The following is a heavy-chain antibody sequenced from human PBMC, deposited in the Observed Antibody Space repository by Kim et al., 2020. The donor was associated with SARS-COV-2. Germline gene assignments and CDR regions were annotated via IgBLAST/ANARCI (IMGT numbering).Heavy chain of an antibody. CDR2: ISSSSSYI. CDR3: ARDNAAAGYYDILTGYYPYYFDY. V-gene: IGHV3-21*01. Sequence: GGSLRLSCAASGFTFSSYSMNWVRQAPGKGLEWVSSISSSSSYIYYADSVKGRFTISRDNAKNSLYLQMNSLRAEDTAVYYCARDNAAAGYYDILTGYYPYYFDYWGQRTLVTVSS. J-gene: IGHJ4*02. CDR1: GFTFSSYS. D-gene: IGHD3-9*01.